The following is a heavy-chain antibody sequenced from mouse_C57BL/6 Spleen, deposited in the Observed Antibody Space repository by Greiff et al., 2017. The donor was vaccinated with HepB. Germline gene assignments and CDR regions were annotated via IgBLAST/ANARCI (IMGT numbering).Heavy chain of an antibody. CDR1: GYTFTDYN. J-gene: IGHJ4*01. V-gene: IGHV1-22*01. CDR2: INPNNGGT. D-gene: IGHD2-3*01. Sequence: EVQGVESGPELVKPGASVKMSCKASGYTFTDYNMHWVKQSHGKSLEWIGYINPNNGGTSYNQKFKGKATLTVNKSSSTAYMELRSLTSEDSAVYYCARRWLLNYYAMDYWGQGTSVTVSS. CDR3: ARRWLLNYYAMDY.